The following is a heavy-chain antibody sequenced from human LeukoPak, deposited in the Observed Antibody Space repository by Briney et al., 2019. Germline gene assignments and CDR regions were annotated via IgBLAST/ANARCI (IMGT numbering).Heavy chain of an antibody. D-gene: IGHD7-27*01. CDR3: AVTGLYNYYYYYYMDV. Sequence: SVKVSCKASGGTFSSYAISWVRQAPGQGLEWMGRIIPIFGTANYAQKFQGRVTITTDESTSTAYMELSSLRSEDTAVYYCAVTGLYNYYYYYYMDVWGEGTTVTVS. CDR1: GGTFSSYA. CDR2: IIPIFGTA. V-gene: IGHV1-69*05. J-gene: IGHJ6*03.